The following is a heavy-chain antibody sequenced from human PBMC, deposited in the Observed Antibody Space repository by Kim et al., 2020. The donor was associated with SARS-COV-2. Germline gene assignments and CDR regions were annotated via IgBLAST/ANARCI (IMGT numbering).Heavy chain of an antibody. CDR1: GGSISSGGYY. CDR3: AREGRGSSGYYPDY. Sequence: SETLSLTCTVSGGSISSGGYYWSWIRQHPGKGLEWIGYIYYSGSTYYNPSLKSRVTISVDTSKNQFSLKLSSVTAADTAVYYCAREGRGSSGYYPDYWGQGTLVTVSS. J-gene: IGHJ4*02. D-gene: IGHD3-22*01. CDR2: IYYSGST. V-gene: IGHV4-31*03.